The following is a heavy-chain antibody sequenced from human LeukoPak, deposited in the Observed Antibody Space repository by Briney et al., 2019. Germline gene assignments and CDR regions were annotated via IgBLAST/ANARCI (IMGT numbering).Heavy chain of an antibody. V-gene: IGHV3-11*01. CDR2: IGSSGSTI. CDR3: ARDRYVGATTAGDSDS. D-gene: IGHD1-26*01. CDR1: GFTFSDYY. Sequence: PGGSLRHSCAASGFTFSDYYMSWIRQAPAKGLDGVSYIGSSGSTIYYAHSVKGRFTISRANAKNSLYLQMNSLRAEDTAVYYCARDRYVGATTAGDSDSWGQGTLVTVSS. J-gene: IGHJ4*02.